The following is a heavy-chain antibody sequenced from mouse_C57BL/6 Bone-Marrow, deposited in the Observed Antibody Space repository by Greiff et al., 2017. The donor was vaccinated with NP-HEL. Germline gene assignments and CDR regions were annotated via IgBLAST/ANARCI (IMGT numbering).Heavy chain of an antibody. CDR2: ISNGGGST. Sequence: DVKLVESGGGLVQPGGSLKLSCAASGFTFSDYYMYWVRQTPEKRLEWVAYISNGGGSTYYPDTVKGRFTISRDNAKNTLYLQMSRLKSEDTAMYYCASLDYWGQGTTLTVSS. CDR3: ASLDY. V-gene: IGHV5-12*01. CDR1: GFTFSDYY. J-gene: IGHJ2*01.